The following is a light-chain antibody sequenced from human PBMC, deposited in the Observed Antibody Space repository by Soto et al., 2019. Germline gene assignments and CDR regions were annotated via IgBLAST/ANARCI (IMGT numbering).Light chain of an antibody. CDR1: QSVSSSY. V-gene: IGKV3-20*01. CDR2: GAS. J-gene: IGKJ4*01. Sequence: EIVLTQSPGTLSLSPGDRATLSCRASQSVSSSYLAWYQQKPGQAPGLLIYGASSRATGIPDRCSGSGSGTDFTLTISRLEPEDFAVYYCQQYGSSPPLTFGGGTKVDIK. CDR3: QQYGSSPPLT.